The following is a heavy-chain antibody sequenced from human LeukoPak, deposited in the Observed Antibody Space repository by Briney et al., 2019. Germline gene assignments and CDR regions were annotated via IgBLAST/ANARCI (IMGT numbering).Heavy chain of an antibody. CDR3: ARLSLRFLDH. Sequence: SETLSLTCTVSGGSISSSDFHWGWIRQPPGKGLEWIGSIYYSGSTFYNPSLQSRVTISVDTSKNQFSVTLTSVTAADTAVYYCARLSLRFLDHWGQGTPVTVSS. V-gene: IGHV4-39*01. D-gene: IGHD4-17*01. CDR2: IYYSGST. J-gene: IGHJ4*02. CDR1: GGSISSSDFH.